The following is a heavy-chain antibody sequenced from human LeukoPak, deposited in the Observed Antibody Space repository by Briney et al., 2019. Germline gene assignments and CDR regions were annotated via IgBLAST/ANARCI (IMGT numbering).Heavy chain of an antibody. CDR3: ARSEAIYSSSVSRFDP. V-gene: IGHV4-59*01. D-gene: IGHD6-13*01. Sequence: SETLSLTCTASGDSISSYYWSWIRQPPGKGLEWIGYISHTGNTNYNPSLTGRLTISLDTSKNQVSLKLTSVTAADTAVYYCARSEAIYSSSVSRFDPWGQGTLVTVSS. J-gene: IGHJ5*02. CDR2: ISHTGNT. CDR1: GDSISSYY.